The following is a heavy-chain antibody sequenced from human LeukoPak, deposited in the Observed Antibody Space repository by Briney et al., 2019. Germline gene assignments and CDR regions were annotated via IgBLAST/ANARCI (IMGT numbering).Heavy chain of an antibody. CDR1: GYTFTGYY. CDR2: INPNSGGT. J-gene: IGHJ3*02. Sequence: ASVKVSCKASGYTFTGYYMHWVRQAPGQGLEWMGWINPNSGGTNYAQKFQGRGTMTRDTSISTAYMELSRLRSDDTAVYYCARVVVAATRIVAFDIWGQGTMVTVSS. D-gene: IGHD2-15*01. CDR3: ARVVVAATRIVAFDI. V-gene: IGHV1-2*02.